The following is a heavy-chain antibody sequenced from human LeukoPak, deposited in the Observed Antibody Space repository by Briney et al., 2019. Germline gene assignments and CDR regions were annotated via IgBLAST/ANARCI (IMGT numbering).Heavy chain of an antibody. CDR2: ISGSGGST. D-gene: IGHD3-10*01. CDR1: GFTFSSYA. CDR3: ARQARGYGSGSFFGY. Sequence: GGSLRLSCAASGFTFSSYAMSWVRQAPGKGLEWVPAISGSGGSTYYADSVKGRFTISRDNSKNTLYLQMNSLRAEDTAVYYCARQARGYGSGSFFGYWGQGTLVTVSS. J-gene: IGHJ4*02. V-gene: IGHV3-23*01.